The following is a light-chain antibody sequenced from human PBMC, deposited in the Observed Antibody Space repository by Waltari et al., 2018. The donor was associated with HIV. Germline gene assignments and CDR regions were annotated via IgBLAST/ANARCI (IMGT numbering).Light chain of an antibody. CDR3: LQTSAFPLT. V-gene: IGKV1-12*01. CDR1: QSIGTS. CDR2: DAS. J-gene: IGKJ4*01. Sequence: IQMTQSPSFLSASVGDKVTITCRASQSIGTSLVWYQQKPGKAPTLLIFDASALQGGVPSRFSGSTSGTTFTLSIANFQPEDSATYFCLQTSAFPLTFGGGTKVDI.